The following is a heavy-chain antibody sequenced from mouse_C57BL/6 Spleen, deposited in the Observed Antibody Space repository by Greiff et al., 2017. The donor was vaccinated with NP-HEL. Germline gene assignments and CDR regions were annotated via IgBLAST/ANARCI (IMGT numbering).Heavy chain of an antibody. V-gene: IGHV1-64*01. Sequence: QVQLQQPGAELVKPGASVKLSCKASGYTFTSYWMHWVKQRPGQGLEWIGMIHPNSGSTNYNEKFKSKATLTVDKSSSTAYMQLSSLTSEDSAVYYCARVGYYGPYYFDYWGQGTTLTVSS. D-gene: IGHD1-1*02. CDR2: IHPNSGST. J-gene: IGHJ2*01. CDR1: GYTFTSYW. CDR3: ARVGYYGPYYFDY.